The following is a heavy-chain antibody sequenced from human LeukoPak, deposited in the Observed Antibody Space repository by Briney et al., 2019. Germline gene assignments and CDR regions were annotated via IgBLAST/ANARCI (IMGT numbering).Heavy chain of an antibody. CDR1: GFTFSNYW. V-gene: IGHV3-7*05. J-gene: IGHJ6*02. Sequence: PGGSLRLSCAASGFTFSNYWMSWVRQAPGKGLEWVANINQGESEKYYVDSVKGRFTISRDNAKNSLYLRMNTLRAEDTAVYYCARVRVSSYYGMDIWGQGTTVTVSS. CDR2: INQGESEK. D-gene: IGHD2/OR15-2a*01. CDR3: ARVRVSSYYGMDI.